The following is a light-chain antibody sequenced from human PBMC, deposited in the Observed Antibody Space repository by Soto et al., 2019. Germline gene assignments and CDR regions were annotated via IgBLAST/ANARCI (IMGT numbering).Light chain of an antibody. Sequence: DLQMTQSPSSLSASVGDRVTITCRASQSISTYLNWYQQRPGKAPKLLVYDASTLQSGVPSRFSGSGSGTEFTLTISSLQSEDFATYYCQQSYSAPRTFGQGTKVEIK. V-gene: IGKV1-39*01. CDR2: DAS. J-gene: IGKJ1*01. CDR1: QSISTY. CDR3: QQSYSAPRT.